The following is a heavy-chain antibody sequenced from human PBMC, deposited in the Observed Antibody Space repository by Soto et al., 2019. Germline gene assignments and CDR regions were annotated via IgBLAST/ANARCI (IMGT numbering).Heavy chain of an antibody. CDR1: GGSISSSSYY. V-gene: IGHV4-39*01. CDR2: IYYSGST. CDR3: ARRLLRFLEWDRFDY. Sequence: QLQLQESGPGLVKPSETLSLTCTVSGGSISSSSYYWGWIRQPPGKGLEWIGSIYYSGSTYYNPSLKSRVTISVDTSKNQFSLKLSSVTAADTAVYYCARRLLRFLEWDRFDYWGQGTLVTVSS. D-gene: IGHD3-3*01. J-gene: IGHJ4*02.